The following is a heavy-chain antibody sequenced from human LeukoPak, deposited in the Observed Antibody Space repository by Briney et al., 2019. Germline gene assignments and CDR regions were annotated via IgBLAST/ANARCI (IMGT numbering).Heavy chain of an antibody. Sequence: SGPTLVKPTQTLTLTCTFSGFSLSTSGVGVGWIRQPPGKALEWLALIYWDDDKRYSPSLKSRLTITKDTSKNQVVLTMTNMDPVDTATYYCAHRPYSSGWYLGGGGGSWFDPWGQGTLVTVSS. CDR3: AHRPYSSGWYLGGGGGSWFDP. V-gene: IGHV2-5*02. CDR1: GFSLSTSGVG. D-gene: IGHD6-19*01. CDR2: IYWDDDK. J-gene: IGHJ5*02.